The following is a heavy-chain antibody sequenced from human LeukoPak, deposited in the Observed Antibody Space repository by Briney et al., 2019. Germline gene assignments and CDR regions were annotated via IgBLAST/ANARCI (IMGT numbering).Heavy chain of an antibody. CDR2: ISTGGGDR. CDR1: GFTFRDYY. V-gene: IGHV3-11*01. D-gene: IGHD2-15*01. J-gene: IGHJ4*02. Sequence: GGSLRLSCAASGFTFRDYYMSWIRQAPGKGLEWVSYISTGGGDRDYTDSVKGRFTISRDNAQNSLNLHMNSLRVEDTAVYYCARLSLSKTYCSGGTCLPDNWGQGTLVTVSS. CDR3: ARLSLSKTYCSGGTCLPDN.